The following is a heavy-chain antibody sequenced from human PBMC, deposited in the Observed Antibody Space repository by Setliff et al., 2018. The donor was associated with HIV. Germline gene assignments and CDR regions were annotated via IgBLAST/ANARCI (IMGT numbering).Heavy chain of an antibody. Sequence: SETLSLTCSVSGVSIVTGGFYYSWIRHHPGKGLEWLGTVYYTGKTYYNPSLQSRLTMSADTSKNQLYLKINSVTAADTGVYFCARDLHANYHVVDIWGPGTMVTVSS. D-gene: IGHD2-15*01. J-gene: IGHJ3*02. CDR3: ARDLHANYHVVDI. CDR2: VYYTGKT. CDR1: GVSIVTGGFY. V-gene: IGHV4-31*03.